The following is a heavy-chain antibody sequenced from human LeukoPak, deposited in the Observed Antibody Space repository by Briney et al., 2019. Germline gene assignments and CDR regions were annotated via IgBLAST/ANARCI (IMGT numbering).Heavy chain of an antibody. Sequence: PSETLSLTCTVSGYSISSGYYWSWIRQPPGRGLEWIGSIYHSGSTYYNPSLKSRVTISVDTSKNQFSLKLSSVTAADTAVYYCARDGGERVNDGYNEYWYWFDPWGQGTLVTVSS. J-gene: IGHJ5*02. CDR2: IYHSGST. V-gene: IGHV4-38-2*02. CDR1: GYSISSGYY. CDR3: ARDGGERVNDGYNEYWYWFDP. D-gene: IGHD5-24*01.